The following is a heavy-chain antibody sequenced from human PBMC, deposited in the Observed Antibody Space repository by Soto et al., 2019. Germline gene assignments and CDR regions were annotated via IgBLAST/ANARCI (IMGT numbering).Heavy chain of an antibody. CDR1: GFTFTRFS. Sequence: GGSLRLSCAASGFTFTRFSMNWVRQAPGKGLEWVSSISSTTNYIYYGDSMKGRFTISRDNAKNSLYLEMNSPRAEDTAVYYCARESEDLTSNFDYWGQGTLVTVSS. CDR3: ARESEDLTSNFDY. V-gene: IGHV3-21*06. CDR2: ISSTTNYI. J-gene: IGHJ4*02.